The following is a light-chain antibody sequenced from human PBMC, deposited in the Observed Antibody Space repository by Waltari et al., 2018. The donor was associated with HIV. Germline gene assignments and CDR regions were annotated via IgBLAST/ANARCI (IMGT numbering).Light chain of an antibody. CDR1: QSVSSTY. CDR3: QQYGRSPLT. Sequence: LSPGERATLSCRASQSVSSTYLAWYQQKPGQAPRLLIYGPSSRAPGIPDRFSGSGSGTDFTLTISRLEPEDFAVYYCQQYGRSPLTFGGGTKVEIK. CDR2: GPS. V-gene: IGKV3-20*01. J-gene: IGKJ4*01.